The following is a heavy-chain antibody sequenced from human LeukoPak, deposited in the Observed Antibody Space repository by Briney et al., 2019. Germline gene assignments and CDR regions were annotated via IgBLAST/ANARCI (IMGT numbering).Heavy chain of an antibody. Sequence: ASVKVSCKASGYTFTSYDINWVRQATGQGREWMGWMNPNSGNTGYAQKFQGRVTMTRNTSISTAYMELSSLRSEDTAVYYCARGSVYRVATTDDYWGQGTLVTVSS. CDR3: ARGSVYRVATTDDY. CDR1: GYTFTSYD. CDR2: MNPNSGNT. V-gene: IGHV1-8*01. D-gene: IGHD5-12*01. J-gene: IGHJ4*02.